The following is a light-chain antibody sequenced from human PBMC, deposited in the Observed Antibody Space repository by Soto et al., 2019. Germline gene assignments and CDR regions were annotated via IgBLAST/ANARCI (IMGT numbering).Light chain of an antibody. V-gene: IGKV3-20*01. Sequence: EIVLTQSPGTLSLSPGERATLSCRASQSVSSTYIAWYLLKPGQAPRLLSYGASTRATGIPDRFSGSGSGTDFTRTISRLEPEDCAVYYCKHYGSSPPMYTFGQGTNLEIK. J-gene: IGKJ2*01. CDR3: KHYGSSPPMYT. CDR2: GAS. CDR1: QSVSSTY.